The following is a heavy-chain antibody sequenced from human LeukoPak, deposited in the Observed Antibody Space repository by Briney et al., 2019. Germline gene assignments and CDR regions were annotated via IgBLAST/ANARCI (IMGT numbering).Heavy chain of an antibody. CDR1: GYTFTGYY. D-gene: IGHD1-26*01. CDR3: AREGGGSYPDAFDI. J-gene: IGHJ3*02. V-gene: IGHV1-2*02. Sequence: ASVKVSCKASGYTFTGYYMHWVRQAPGQGLEWMGWINPNSGGTNYAQKLQGRVTMTTDTSTSTAYMELRSLRSDDTAVYYCAREGGGSYPDAFDIWGQGTMVTVSS. CDR2: INPNSGGT.